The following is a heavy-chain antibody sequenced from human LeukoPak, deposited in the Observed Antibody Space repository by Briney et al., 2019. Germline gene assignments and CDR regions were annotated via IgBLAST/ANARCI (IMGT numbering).Heavy chain of an antibody. CDR2: ISADGGST. J-gene: IGHJ4*02. V-gene: IGHV3-23*01. CDR1: GFTFSSYT. D-gene: IGHD6-13*01. CDR3: ARGAVIQYSSSWISHLFSDY. Sequence: GGSLRLSCAASGFTFSSYTMNWVRQAPGKGLEWVSTISADGGSTYCADSVKGRFTISRDNSKNTLYLQMNSLRADDTAVYYCARGAVIQYSSSWISHLFSDYWGQGTLVTVSS.